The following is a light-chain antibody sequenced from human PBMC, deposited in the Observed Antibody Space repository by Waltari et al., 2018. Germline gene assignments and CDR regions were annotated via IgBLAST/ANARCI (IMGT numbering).Light chain of an antibody. CDR3: CSYAVGAIYV. CDR1: SSAFGRYNL. CDR2: EGS. V-gene: IGLV2-23*01. Sequence: QSALPQPASVSGSPGQSITISCPGTSSAFGRYNLASWYQQHSDKAPKLMIYEGSNRPSGISHRFSGSKSGNTASLTISGLQAEDEADYYCCSYAVGAIYVFGTGTKVTVL. J-gene: IGLJ1*01.